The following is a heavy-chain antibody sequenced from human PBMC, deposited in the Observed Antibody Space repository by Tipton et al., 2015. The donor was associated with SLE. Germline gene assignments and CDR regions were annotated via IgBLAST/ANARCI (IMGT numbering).Heavy chain of an antibody. V-gene: IGHV4-39*02. CDR3: ATNGHGETYEFFTEYLRH. CDR2: VYYRGST. D-gene: IGHD5-12*01. CDR1: GGSVSTSTYF. Sequence: TLSLTCTVSGGSVSTSTYFWAWIRPTPGKGLEWIGSVYYRGSTYYNPSLKSRVTTSLDTSKNHFSLKLNSVTAADTAVYYCATNGHGETYEFFTEYLRHWGQGTLVTVSS. J-gene: IGHJ1*01.